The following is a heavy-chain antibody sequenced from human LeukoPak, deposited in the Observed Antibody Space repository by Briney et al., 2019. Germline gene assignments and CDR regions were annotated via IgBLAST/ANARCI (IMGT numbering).Heavy chain of an antibody. D-gene: IGHD3-10*01. CDR3: ARLVYYYGSGSRYYGMDV. V-gene: IGHV4-4*07. CDR2: IYTSGST. J-gene: IGHJ6*02. CDR1: GDSMNNYY. Sequence: PSETLSLTCTVSGDSMNNYYWSWIRQPAGKGLEWIGRIYTSGSTNYNPSLKSRVTMSVDTSKNQFSLKLSSVTAADTAVYYCARLVYYYGSGSRYYGMDVWGQGTTVTVSS.